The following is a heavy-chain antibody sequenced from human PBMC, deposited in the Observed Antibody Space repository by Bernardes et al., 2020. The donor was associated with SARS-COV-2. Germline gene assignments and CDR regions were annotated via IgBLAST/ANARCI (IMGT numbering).Heavy chain of an antibody. V-gene: IGHV4-34*01. CDR2: INHSGST. Sequence: SETLSLTCAVYGGSFSGYYWSWIRQPPGKGLEWIGEINHSGSTNYNPSLKSRVTISVDTSKNQFSLKLSSVTAADTAVYYCARRPRRGGIAVAGPGWFDPWGQGTLVTVSS. J-gene: IGHJ5*02. CDR1: GGSFSGYY. D-gene: IGHD6-19*01. CDR3: ARRPRRGGIAVAGPGWFDP.